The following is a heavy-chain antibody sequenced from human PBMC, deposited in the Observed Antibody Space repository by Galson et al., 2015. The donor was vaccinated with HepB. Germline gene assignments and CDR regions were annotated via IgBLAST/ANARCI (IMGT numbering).Heavy chain of an antibody. CDR3: ARDLRVAYYYYGMDV. Sequence: SLRLSCAASGFTFSSYSMNWVRQAPGKGLEWVSYISSSSSTIYYADSVKGRFTISRDNAKNSLYLQMNSLRAEDTAVYYCARDLRVAYYYYGMDVWGQGTTVTVSS. J-gene: IGHJ6*02. CDR1: GFTFSSYS. CDR2: ISSSSSTI. V-gene: IGHV3-48*01.